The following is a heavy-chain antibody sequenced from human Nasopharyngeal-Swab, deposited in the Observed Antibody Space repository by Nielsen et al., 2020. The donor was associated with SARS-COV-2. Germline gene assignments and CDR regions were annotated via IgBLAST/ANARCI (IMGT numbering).Heavy chain of an antibody. CDR1: GFTFSSYS. V-gene: IGHV3-23*01. CDR2: ISGSGGST. Sequence: GESLKISCAASGFTFSSYSINWVRQAPGKGLEWVSAISGSGGSTYYADSVKGRFTISRDNSKNTLYLQMNSLRAEDTAVYYCAKVSSPYDLRSSYSTGYYYMDVWGKGTTVTVSS. CDR3: AKVSSPYDLRSSYSTGYYYMDV. D-gene: IGHD3-3*01. J-gene: IGHJ6*03.